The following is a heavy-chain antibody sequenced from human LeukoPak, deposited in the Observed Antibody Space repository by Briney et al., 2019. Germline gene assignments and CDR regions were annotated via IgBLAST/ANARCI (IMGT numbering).Heavy chain of an antibody. D-gene: IGHD2-2*01. J-gene: IGHJ4*02. CDR3: MNGGRGDQPDY. V-gene: IGHV3-64D*06. CDR2: ISSNGGST. CDR1: GFTFSSYA. Sequence: PGGSLRLSCSASGFTFSSYAMHWVRQAPGKGLEYVSAISSNGGSTYYADSVKGRFTISRDNSKNTLYLQMSSLRAEDTAVYYCMNGGRGDQPDYWGQGTLFTVSS.